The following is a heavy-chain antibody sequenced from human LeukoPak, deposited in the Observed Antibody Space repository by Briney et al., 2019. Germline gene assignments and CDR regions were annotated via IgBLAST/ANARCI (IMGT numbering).Heavy chain of an antibody. V-gene: IGHV3-30*18. CDR1: GFSFSSWG. J-gene: IGHJ5*02. CDR2: TSHDGVNT. Sequence: GGTLRLSCAASGFSFSSWGMHWVRQAPGKRLEWVAHTSHDGVNTYYADSVMGPFTISRDNSKNTLYHQTNSLRPEDTAVYYRAKGGGISANPLDPWGQGTLDIVSS. CDR3: AKGGGISANPLDP. D-gene: IGHD4-23*01.